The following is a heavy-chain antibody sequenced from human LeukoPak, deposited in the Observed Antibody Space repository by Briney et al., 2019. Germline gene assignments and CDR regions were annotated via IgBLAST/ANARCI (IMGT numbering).Heavy chain of an antibody. CDR1: GGIFSSYA. D-gene: IGHD3-22*01. Sequence: ASVKVSCKASGGIFSSYAISWVRQAPGQGLEWMGRIIPILGIANYAQKFQGRVTITADKSTSTAYMELSSLRSEDTAVYYCARARTMIDSPYYYYYYGMDVRGQGTTVTVSS. CDR3: ARARTMIDSPYYYYYYGMDV. V-gene: IGHV1-69*04. CDR2: IIPILGIA. J-gene: IGHJ6*02.